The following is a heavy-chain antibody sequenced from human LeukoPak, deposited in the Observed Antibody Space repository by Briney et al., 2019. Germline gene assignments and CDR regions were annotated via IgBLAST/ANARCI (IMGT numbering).Heavy chain of an antibody. CDR2: IYYSCST. CDR3: ARSSLRYVSGGFLGYFDY. J-gene: IGHJ4*02. Sequence: PSETLSLTCTVSGGSFSSYYWSWVRQPPGKGLEWIGYIYYSCSTNYNPSLKSRVTISVDTSKNQFSLKLSSVTAADTAVYYCARSSLRYVSGGFLGYFDYWGQGTLVTVSS. V-gene: IGHV4-59*01. CDR1: GGSFSSYY. D-gene: IGHD3-9*01.